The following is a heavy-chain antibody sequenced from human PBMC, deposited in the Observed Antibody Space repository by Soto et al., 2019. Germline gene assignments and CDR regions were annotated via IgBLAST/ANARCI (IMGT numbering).Heavy chain of an antibody. CDR1: GGSISSYY. Sequence: QVQLQESGPGLVKPSETLSLTCTVSGGSISSYYWSWIRQPPGKGLEWIGDIYYSGSTNYNPSLKSRVTISVDTAKDQFSLKLSSVTAADTAVYYCARLNSGVDYCGQATLVTVSS. J-gene: IGHJ4*02. V-gene: IGHV4-59*08. CDR3: ARLNSGVDY. CDR2: IYYSGST.